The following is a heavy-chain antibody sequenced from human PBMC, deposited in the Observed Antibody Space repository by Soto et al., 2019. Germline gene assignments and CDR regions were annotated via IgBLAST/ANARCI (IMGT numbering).Heavy chain of an antibody. Sequence: SETLSLTCAVYGGSFSGYYWSWIRQPPGKGLEWIGEINHSGSTNYNPSLKSRVTISVDTSKNQFSLKLSSVTAADTAVYYCARISREGIVVVPAAMKSENWFDPWGQGTLVTVSS. CDR2: INHSGST. CDR3: ARISREGIVVVPAAMKSENWFDP. J-gene: IGHJ5*02. CDR1: GGSFSGYY. V-gene: IGHV4-34*01. D-gene: IGHD2-2*01.